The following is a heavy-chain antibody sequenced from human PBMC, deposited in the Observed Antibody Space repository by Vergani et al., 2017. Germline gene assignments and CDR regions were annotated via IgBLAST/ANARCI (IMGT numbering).Heavy chain of an antibody. CDR1: GGSISSYY. D-gene: IGHD6-19*01. CDR3: ARKRAVPIDY. V-gene: IGHV4-59*12. J-gene: IGHJ4*02. CDR2: IYYSGST. Sequence: QVQLQESGPGLVKPSETLSLTCTVSGGSISSYYWSWIRQPPGKGLEWIGYIYYSGSTNYNPSLKSRVTISVDTSKNQFSLKLSSVTAADTAVYYCARKRAVPIDYWGQGTLVTVSS.